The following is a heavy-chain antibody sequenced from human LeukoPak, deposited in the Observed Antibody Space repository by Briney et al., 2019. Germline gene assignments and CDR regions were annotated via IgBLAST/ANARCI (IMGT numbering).Heavy chain of an antibody. V-gene: IGHV3-30*04. Sequence: GRSPRLSCAASGFTFSSYAMHWVRQAPGKGLEWVAVISYDGSNKYYADSVKGRLTISRDNSKNTLYLQMNSLRAEDTAVYYCARDLFSPFVTTSLGSAFDIWGQGTMVTVSS. J-gene: IGHJ3*02. CDR2: ISYDGSNK. CDR3: ARDLFSPFVTTSLGSAFDI. CDR1: GFTFSSYA. D-gene: IGHD4-17*01.